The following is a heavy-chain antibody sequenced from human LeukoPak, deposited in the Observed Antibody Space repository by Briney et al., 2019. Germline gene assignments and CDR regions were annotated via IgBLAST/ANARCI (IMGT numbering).Heavy chain of an antibody. CDR2: INPSGGST. J-gene: IGHJ3*02. CDR3: ARAPRDTDAFDI. V-gene: IGHV1-46*01. D-gene: IGHD5-18*01. Sequence: VASVTVSFKASGYTFTSYYMHWVRQAPGQGLEWMGIINPSGGSTSYAQKFQGRVTMTRDTSTSTVFMELSSLRSEDTAVYYCARAPRDTDAFDIWGQGTMVTVSS. CDR1: GYTFTSYY.